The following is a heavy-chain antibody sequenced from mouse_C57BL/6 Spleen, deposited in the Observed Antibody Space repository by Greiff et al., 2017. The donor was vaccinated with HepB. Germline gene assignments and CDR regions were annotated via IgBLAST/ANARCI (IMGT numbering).Heavy chain of an antibody. Sequence: QVQLQQSGAELVMPGASVKLSCKASGYTFTSYWMHWVKQRPGQGLEWIGEIDPSDSYTNYNQKFKGKSTLTVDKSSSTAYMQLSSLTSEDSAVYYCARDYYGSSYNFFAYWGQGTPVTVSA. V-gene: IGHV1-69*01. CDR2: IDPSDSYT. CDR1: GYTFTSYW. D-gene: IGHD1-1*01. CDR3: ARDYYGSSYNFFAY. J-gene: IGHJ3*01.